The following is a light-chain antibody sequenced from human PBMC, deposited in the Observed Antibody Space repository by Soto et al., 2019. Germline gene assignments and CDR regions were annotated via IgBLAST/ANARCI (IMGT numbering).Light chain of an antibody. V-gene: IGLV2-23*01. CDR2: EGI. Sequence: QPALTQPASVSGSPGQSITISCPGTSSTGGGFNVVSWYQQHPGKAPKVIIYEGIKRPSGVSNRFSGSNSGSTASLTISGLQAEDEADYYCCSYVGATTYVFVTGTKVTVL. J-gene: IGLJ1*01. CDR1: SSTGGGFNV. CDR3: CSYVGATTYV.